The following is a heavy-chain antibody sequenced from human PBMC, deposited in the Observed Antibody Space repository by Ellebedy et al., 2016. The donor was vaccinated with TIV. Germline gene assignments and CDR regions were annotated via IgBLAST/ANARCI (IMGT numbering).Heavy chain of an antibody. CDR1: GYTFTTYT. Sequence: ASVKVSXKASGYTFTTYTMHWVRQAPGQRLEWMGWINAGNGNTKYSQNFKGRVTITRDTSASTAYMELASLRSEDTAIYYCARETHFYDSRSDYPWGSWGQGTRVTVSS. D-gene: IGHD3-22*01. CDR2: INAGNGNT. J-gene: IGHJ5*02. CDR3: ARETHFYDSRSDYPWGS. V-gene: IGHV1-3*01.